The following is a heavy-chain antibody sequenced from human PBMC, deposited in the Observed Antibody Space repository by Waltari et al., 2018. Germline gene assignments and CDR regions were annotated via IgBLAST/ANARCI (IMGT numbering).Heavy chain of an antibody. Sequence: QVQLQESGPGLVKPSETLSLTCTVSGGSISSYYWSWIRQPPGKGLEWIGYIYYSGSTNYNPSLKSRVTISVATSKNQFSLKLSSVTAADTAVYYCARERLLSLDAFDIWGQGTMVTVSS. J-gene: IGHJ3*02. CDR2: IYYSGST. V-gene: IGHV4-59*01. CDR3: ARERLLSLDAFDI. D-gene: IGHD3-16*02. CDR1: GGSISSYY.